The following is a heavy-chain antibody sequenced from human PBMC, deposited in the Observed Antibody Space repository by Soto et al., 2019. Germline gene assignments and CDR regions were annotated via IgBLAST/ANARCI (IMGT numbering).Heavy chain of an antibody. V-gene: IGHV1-2*02. CDR2: INPNSGGT. CDR1: GYTFTGYY. J-gene: IGHJ6*02. D-gene: IGHD5-12*01. CDR3: ASGELIYSGYPKSGGMDV. Sequence: GASVKVSCKASGYTFTGYYMHWVRQAPGQGLEWMGWINPNSGGTNYAQKFQGRVTMTRDTSISTAYMELSRLRSDDTAVYYCASGELIYSGYPKSGGMDVWGQGTTVTVSS.